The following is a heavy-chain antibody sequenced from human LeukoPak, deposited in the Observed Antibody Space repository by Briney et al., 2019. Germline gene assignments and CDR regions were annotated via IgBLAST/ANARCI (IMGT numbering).Heavy chain of an antibody. CDR1: VGSINRYY. CDR3: ARETSQKGAHYMDV. CDR2: IYTSGST. V-gene: IGHV4-4*07. Sequence: SETLSLTCTVSVGSINRYYWSWIRQPAAKGLEWIGRIYTSGSTNYNPSLKSRVTMSVDTSKNQFSLELSSVTAADTAVYYCARETSQKGAHYMDVWGKGTTVTISS. D-gene: IGHD3-16*01. J-gene: IGHJ6*03.